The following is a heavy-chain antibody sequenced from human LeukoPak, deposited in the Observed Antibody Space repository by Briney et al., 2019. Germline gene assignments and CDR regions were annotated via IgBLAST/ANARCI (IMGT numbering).Heavy chain of an antibody. J-gene: IGHJ4*02. Sequence: GASLRLSSAASGFSFRSYWMHWVRQAPGKGLVWVSHICVDGTTTTSADPVRGRFTISRDNAKNTLYLQMDSLRAEDTAIYFCTRGGTGSYFWAADYWGQGTLVTVSS. CDR3: TRGGTGSYFWAADY. V-gene: IGHV3-74*01. CDR2: ICVDGTTT. CDR1: GFSFRSYW. D-gene: IGHD3-10*01.